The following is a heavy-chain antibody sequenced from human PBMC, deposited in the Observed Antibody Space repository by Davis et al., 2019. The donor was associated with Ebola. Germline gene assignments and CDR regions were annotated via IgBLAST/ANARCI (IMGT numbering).Heavy chain of an antibody. CDR2: IYYSGST. CDR3: ARRFVAVAGYDAFDI. V-gene: IGHV4-39*01. D-gene: IGHD6-19*01. CDR1: GGSISSSSYY. Sequence: PSETLSLTCTVSGGSISSSSYYWGWIRQPPGKGLEWIASIYYSGSTYYNPSLKSRVTISVDTSKNQFSLKLSSVTAADTAVYYCARRFVAVAGYDAFDIWGQGTMVTVSS. J-gene: IGHJ3*02.